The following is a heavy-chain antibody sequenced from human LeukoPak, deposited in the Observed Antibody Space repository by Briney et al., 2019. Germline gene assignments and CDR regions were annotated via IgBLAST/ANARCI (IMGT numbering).Heavy chain of an antibody. CDR3: ARGGVTTLSFYFYGMDV. D-gene: IGHD4-11*01. CDR2: IYYSGST. V-gene: IGHV4-59*08. CDR1: GGSISSFY. J-gene: IGHJ6*02. Sequence: LETLSLTCTVSGGSISSFYWSWIRQPPGKGLEWIGYIYYSGSTNHNPSLKGRVTMSVDTSKNRVSLKLSSVTAADTAVYYCARGGVTTLSFYFYGMDVWGRGTTVTVSS.